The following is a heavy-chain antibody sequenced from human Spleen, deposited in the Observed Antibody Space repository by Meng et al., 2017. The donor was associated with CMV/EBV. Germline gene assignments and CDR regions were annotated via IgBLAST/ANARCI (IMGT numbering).Heavy chain of an antibody. J-gene: IGHJ4*02. V-gene: IGHV3-30-3*01. D-gene: IGHD3-10*01. Sequence: GESLKISCAASGFTFSSYAMHWVRQAPGKGLEWVAVISYDGSNKYYADSVKGRFTISRDNSNNTLYLQMNSLRTEDTAVYFCARLLRPYLVRGVLVDFWGQGTLVTVSS. CDR2: ISYDGSNK. CDR3: ARLLRPYLVRGVLVDF. CDR1: GFTFSSYA.